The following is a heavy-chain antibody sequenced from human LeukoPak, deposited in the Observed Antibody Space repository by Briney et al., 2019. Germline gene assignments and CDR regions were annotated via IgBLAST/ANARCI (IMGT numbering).Heavy chain of an antibody. V-gene: IGHV4-34*01. Sequence: PSETLSLTCAVYGGSFSGYYWSWIRQPPGKGLEWIGEINHSGSTNYNPSLKSRVTISVDTSKNQFSLKLSSVTAADTAVYYCARDGHYYDSSGYYVSWFDPWGQGTLVTVSS. D-gene: IGHD3-22*01. CDR3: ARDGHYYDSSGYYVSWFDP. CDR2: INHSGST. CDR1: GGSFSGYY. J-gene: IGHJ5*02.